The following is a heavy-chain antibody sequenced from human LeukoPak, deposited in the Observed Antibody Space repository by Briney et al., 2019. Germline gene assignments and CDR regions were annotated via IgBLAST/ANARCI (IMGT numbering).Heavy chain of an antibody. D-gene: IGHD3-22*01. V-gene: IGHV3-20*04. Sequence: PGGSLRLSCAASGFTFDDYGMSWVRQAPGKGLEWVSGINWNGGSTGYADSVKGRFTISRDNAQNSLYLQMDSLRAEDTASYYCARAETYHYGTTGFQEIGPFDYWGQGTLVTVSS. J-gene: IGHJ4*02. CDR3: ARAETYHYGTTGFQEIGPFDY. CDR2: INWNGGST. CDR1: GFTFDDYG.